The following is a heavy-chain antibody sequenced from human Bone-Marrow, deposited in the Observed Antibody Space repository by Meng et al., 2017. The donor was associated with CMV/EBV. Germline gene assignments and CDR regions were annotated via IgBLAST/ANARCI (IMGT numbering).Heavy chain of an antibody. J-gene: IGHJ4*02. Sequence: GESLKISCAASGFTFSSYSMNWVRQAPGKGLEWVSSISSSSSYIYYADSVKGRFTISRDNAKNSLYLLMNSLRAEDTAVYYCAREQDSNGGFDYWGQGTLVTVSS. CDR1: GFTFSSYS. V-gene: IGHV3-21*01. CDR2: ISSSSSYI. D-gene: IGHD4-11*01. CDR3: AREQDSNGGFDY.